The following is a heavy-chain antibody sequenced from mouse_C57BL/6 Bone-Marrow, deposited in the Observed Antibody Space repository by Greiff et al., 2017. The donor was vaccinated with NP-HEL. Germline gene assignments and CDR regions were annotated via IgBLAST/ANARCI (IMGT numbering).Heavy chain of an antibody. V-gene: IGHV3-6*01. CDR2: ISYDGSN. J-gene: IGHJ3*01. Sequence: VQLQQSGPGLVKPSQSLSLTCSVTGYSITSGYYWNWIRQFPGNKLEWMGYISYDGSNNYNPSLKNRISITRDTSKNQFFLKLNSVTTEDTATYYCAREGYDDGGFAYWGQGTLVTVSA. CDR1: GYSITSGYY. D-gene: IGHD2-2*01. CDR3: AREGYDDGGFAY.